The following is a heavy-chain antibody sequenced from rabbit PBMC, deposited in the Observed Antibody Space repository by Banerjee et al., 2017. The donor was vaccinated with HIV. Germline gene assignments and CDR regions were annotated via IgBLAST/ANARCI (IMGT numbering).Heavy chain of an antibody. CDR1: GFTFSTSHY. Sequence: QSLEESGGDLVKPGASLTLTCTASGFTFSTSHYMCWVRQAPGKGLEWITCIDSSSRDTTWYANWAKGRFTISKTSSTTVTLRMTSLTAADTATYFCARTYDNVGDGFSFWGPGTLVTVS. D-gene: IGHD2-1*01. CDR2: IDSSSRDTT. CDR3: ARTYDNVGDGFSF. J-gene: IGHJ4*01. V-gene: IGHV1S40*01.